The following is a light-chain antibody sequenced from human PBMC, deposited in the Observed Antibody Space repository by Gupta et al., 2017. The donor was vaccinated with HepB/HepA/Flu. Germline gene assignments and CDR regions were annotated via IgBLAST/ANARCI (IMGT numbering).Light chain of an antibody. CDR3: QQYKNWPPLFT. Sequence: EIVMTQSPSTLSVSPGERATISCRASQSVSSNLAWYQHKPGQAPRLLIYGASTRATGIPARFSGSGSGTEFTLTISSLQSEDVAIYYCQQYKNWPPLFTFGPGTTVDSK. CDR2: GAS. V-gene: IGKV3-15*01. CDR1: QSVSSN. J-gene: IGKJ3*01.